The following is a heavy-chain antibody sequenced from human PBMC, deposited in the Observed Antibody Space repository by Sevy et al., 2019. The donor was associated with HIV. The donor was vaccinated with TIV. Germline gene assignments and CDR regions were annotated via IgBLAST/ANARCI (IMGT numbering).Heavy chain of an antibody. Sequence: QSQTLSLTCTVSGGSISSYYWSWIRQPPGKGLEWIGYIYYSGSTNYKPSLKSRVTISVDTSKNQFSLKLSSVTAADTAVYYCARAGFLEWTINWFDLWGQRTLVTVSS. V-gene: IGHV4-59*01. J-gene: IGHJ5*02. D-gene: IGHD3-3*01. CDR1: GGSISSYY. CDR2: IYYSGST. CDR3: ARAGFLEWTINWFDL.